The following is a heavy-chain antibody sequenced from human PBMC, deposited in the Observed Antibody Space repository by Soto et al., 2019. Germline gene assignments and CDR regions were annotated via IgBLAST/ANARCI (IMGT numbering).Heavy chain of an antibody. CDR3: AWDPPGGHCSSTSCPLYYYYGMDV. J-gene: IGHJ6*02. CDR2: IIPIFGTA. Sequence: SVKVSCQASRGTFSSYAISWVRQAPGQGLEWMGGIIPIFGTANYAQKFQGRATITADESTSTAYMELSSLRSEDTAVYYCAWDPPGGHCSSTSCPLYYYYGMDVWGQGTTVTVSS. V-gene: IGHV1-69*13. D-gene: IGHD2-2*01. CDR1: RGTFSSYA.